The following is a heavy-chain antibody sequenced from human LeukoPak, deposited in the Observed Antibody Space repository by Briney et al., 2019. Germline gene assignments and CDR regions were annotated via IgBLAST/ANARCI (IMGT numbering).Heavy chain of an antibody. CDR1: GFTFSSYG. CDR2: IWYDGSNK. CDR3: ARGYYDNSGYYFPFDF. Sequence: GGSLRLSCAASGFTFSSYGMHWVRQAPGKGLEWVAVIWYDGSNKYYADSVKGRFTISRDNSKNTLYLQMNSLRAEDTAVYYCARGYYDNSGYYFPFDFWGQGTLVTVSS. V-gene: IGHV3-33*01. D-gene: IGHD3-22*01. J-gene: IGHJ4*02.